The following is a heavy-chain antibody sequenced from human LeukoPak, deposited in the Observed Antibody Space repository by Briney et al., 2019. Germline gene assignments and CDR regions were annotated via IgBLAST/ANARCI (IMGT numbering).Heavy chain of an antibody. CDR3: AKVADDSSGYYLDY. Sequence: GGSLRLSCAASGFTFSSYGMHWVRQAPGKGLEWVAFIRYDGSNKYYADSVKGRFTISRDNSKNTLYMQMNSLRAEDTAVYYCAKVADDSSGYYLDYWGQGALVTVSS. CDR2: IRYDGSNK. D-gene: IGHD3-22*01. CDR1: GFTFSSYG. V-gene: IGHV3-30*02. J-gene: IGHJ4*02.